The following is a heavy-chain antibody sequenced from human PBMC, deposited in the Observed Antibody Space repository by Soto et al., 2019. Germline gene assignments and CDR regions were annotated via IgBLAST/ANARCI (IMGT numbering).Heavy chain of an antibody. CDR3: ARGGGYYDSSGYYLYYYYGMDV. CDR1: GFTFSSYG. CDR2: ISYDGSNK. D-gene: IGHD3-22*01. V-gene: IGHV3-30*03. Sequence: GGSLRLSCAASGFTFSSYGMHWVRQAPGKGLEWVAVISYDGSNKYYADSVEGRFTISRDNSKNTLYLQMNILRAEDKDVYYCARGGGYYDSSGYYLYYYYGMDVWGQGTTVTVSS. J-gene: IGHJ6*02.